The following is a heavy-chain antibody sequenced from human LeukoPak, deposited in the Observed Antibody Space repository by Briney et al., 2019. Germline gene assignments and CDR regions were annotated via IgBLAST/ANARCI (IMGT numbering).Heavy chain of an antibody. J-gene: IGHJ4*02. CDR2: INKDATMI. CDR3: ARAASAYNSDYYFDY. V-gene: IGHV3-74*01. CDR1: GGSISSYYW. D-gene: IGHD5-24*01. Sequence: SSETLSLTCTVSGGSISSYYWMHWIRQAPGKGLVWVSSINKDATMIRYADSVKGRFTISRDNAENTLFVQMKSLRVEDTGIYFCARAASAYNSDYYFDYWGQGALVTVSS.